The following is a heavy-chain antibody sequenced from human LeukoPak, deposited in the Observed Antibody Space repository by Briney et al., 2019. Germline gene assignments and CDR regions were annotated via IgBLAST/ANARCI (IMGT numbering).Heavy chain of an antibody. J-gene: IGHJ6*03. CDR1: GFTFSSYG. D-gene: IGHD2-15*01. V-gene: IGHV3-30*18. CDR2: ISYDGSNK. CDR3: ANGYCSGGSCFPGYYYYMDV. Sequence: GGSLRLSCAASGFTFSSYGMHWVRQAPGKGLEWVAVISYDGSNKYYADSVKGRFTISIDNSKNTLYLQMNSLRAEDTAVYYCANGYCSGGSCFPGYYYYMDVRGKGTTVTVSS.